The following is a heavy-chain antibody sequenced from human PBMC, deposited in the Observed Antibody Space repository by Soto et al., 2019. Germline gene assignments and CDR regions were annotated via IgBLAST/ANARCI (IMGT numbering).Heavy chain of an antibody. D-gene: IGHD2-2*01. CDR2: IYHSGST. V-gene: IGHV4-4*02. Sequence: PSETLSLTCAVSGGSISSNNWWSWVRQPPGKGLEWIGEIYHSGSTNYNPSLKSRVTISVDRSKNQFSLNLSSVTAADTAVYYCARDSSPDCSSTSCYGAYWGQGTLVTVSS. J-gene: IGHJ4*02. CDR1: GGSISSNNW. CDR3: ARDSSPDCSSTSCYGAY.